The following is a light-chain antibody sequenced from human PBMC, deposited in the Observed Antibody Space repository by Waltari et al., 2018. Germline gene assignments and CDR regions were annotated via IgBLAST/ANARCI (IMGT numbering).Light chain of an antibody. CDR1: QSVGSY. V-gene: IGKV3-11*01. CDR2: DAS. Sequence: EIVLTQSPATLSLSPGERATLSCRASQSVGSYLAWYQQKPGQAPRLLISDASNRATGIPARFSGSGSGTDFTLTISSLEPEDFAVYYCQQRHSWPITFGGGTKVEIK. J-gene: IGKJ4*01. CDR3: QQRHSWPIT.